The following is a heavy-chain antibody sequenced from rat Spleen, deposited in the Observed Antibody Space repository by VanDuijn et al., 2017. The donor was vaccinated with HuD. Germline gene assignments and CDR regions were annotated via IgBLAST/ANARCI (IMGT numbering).Heavy chain of an antibody. CDR2: ISPSGGST. CDR1: GFTFSNYG. V-gene: IGHV5-19*01. J-gene: IGHJ4*01. D-gene: IGHD1-9*01. CDR3: ARHRTMGIRAYVMDA. Sequence: EVQLVESGGGLVQPGRSLKLSCAASGFTFSNYGMHWIRQAPTKGLEWVASISPSGGSTYYRDSVKGRLTISRDNAKSTLYLQMDSLRSEDTATYYCARHRTMGIRAYVMDAWGQGASVTVSS.